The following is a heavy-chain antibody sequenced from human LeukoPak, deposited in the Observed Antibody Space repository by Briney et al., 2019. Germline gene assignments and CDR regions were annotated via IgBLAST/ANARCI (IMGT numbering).Heavy chain of an antibody. CDR1: GYTFTNYY. Sequence: GASVKVSCKASGYTFTNYYIHWVRQAPGQGPEWMGMINPSGGGTSYAQKFQGRVTMTRDTSTGTVYMELSSLTSEDTAVYYCARDYTGYFPWGQGTLVIVSS. CDR3: ARDYTGYFP. D-gene: IGHD3-9*01. J-gene: IGHJ5*02. CDR2: INPSGGGT. V-gene: IGHV1-46*01.